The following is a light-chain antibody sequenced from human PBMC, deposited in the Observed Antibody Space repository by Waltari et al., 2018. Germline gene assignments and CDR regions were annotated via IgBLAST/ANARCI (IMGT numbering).Light chain of an antibody. Sequence: DIQMTQSPSSLSASVGDSVSITCRASQSISTYLSWYQQKPGEAPKPLIFSASSLQSGVPSRLTGTGSGTDFTLTISSLQPEDSATYYCQQSYNYHPYTFGQGTKLEIK. V-gene: IGKV1-39*01. J-gene: IGKJ2*01. CDR1: QSISTY. CDR2: SAS. CDR3: QQSYNYHPYT.